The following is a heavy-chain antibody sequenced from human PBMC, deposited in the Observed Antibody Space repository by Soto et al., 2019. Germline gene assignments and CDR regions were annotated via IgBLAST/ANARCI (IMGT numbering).Heavy chain of an antibody. CDR3: AHVFNSNSGSYRYFDY. J-gene: IGHJ4*02. CDR1: GFSLTTGGVG. V-gene: IGHV2-5*02. D-gene: IGHD3-16*02. Sequence: QITLKESGPTLVNPTQTLTLTCTFSGFSLTTGGVGVGWIRQPPGKALEWLALIYWDDDKRYSPSLKSRLTITKDTSKNQVDLTLTNMDPVDTATFYCAHVFNSNSGSYRYFDYWGQGTLVTVSS. CDR2: IYWDDDK.